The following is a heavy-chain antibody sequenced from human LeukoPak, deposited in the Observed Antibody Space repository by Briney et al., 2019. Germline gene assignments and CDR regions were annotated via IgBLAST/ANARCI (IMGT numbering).Heavy chain of an antibody. CDR3: ARSNYDFWSFYYYYYGMDV. Sequence: ASVKVSCKASGYTFTSYGISSVRQAPGQGLEWMGWISAYNGNTNYAQKLQGRVTMTTDTSTSTAYMELRSLRSDDTAVYYCARSNYDFWSFYYYYYGMDVWGQGTTVTVSS. V-gene: IGHV1-18*01. D-gene: IGHD3-3*01. CDR1: GYTFTSYG. CDR2: ISAYNGNT. J-gene: IGHJ6*02.